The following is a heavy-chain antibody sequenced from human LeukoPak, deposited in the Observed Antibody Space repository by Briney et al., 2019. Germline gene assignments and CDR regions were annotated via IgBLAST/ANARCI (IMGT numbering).Heavy chain of an antibody. CDR3: ARPPYYDSSGSMRY. J-gene: IGHJ4*02. V-gene: IGHV3-30-3*01. CDR1: GFTFSSYA. CDR2: ISYDGSNK. Sequence: GSLRLSCAASGFTFSSYAMHWVRQAPGKGLEWVAVISYDGSNKYYADSVKGRFTISRDNSKNTLYLQMNSLRAEDTAVYYCARPPYYDSSGSMRYWGQGTLVTVSS. D-gene: IGHD3-22*01.